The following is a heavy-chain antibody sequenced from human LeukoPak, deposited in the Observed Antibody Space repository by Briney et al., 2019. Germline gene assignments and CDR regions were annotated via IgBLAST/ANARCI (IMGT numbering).Heavy chain of an antibody. Sequence: PSETLSLTCAVYGGSFSGYYWSWIRQPPGKGLEWIGEINHSGSTNYNSSLKSRVTISVDTSKNQFSLKLSSVTAADTAVYYCARGFGETGGSGSFDYWGQGTLVTVSS. CDR3: ARGFGETGGSGSFDY. J-gene: IGHJ4*02. V-gene: IGHV4-34*01. D-gene: IGHD3-10*01. CDR1: GGSFSGYY. CDR2: INHSGST.